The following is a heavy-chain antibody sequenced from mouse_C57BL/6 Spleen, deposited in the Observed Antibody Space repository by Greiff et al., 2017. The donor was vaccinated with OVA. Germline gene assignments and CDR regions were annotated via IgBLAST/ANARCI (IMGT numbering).Heavy chain of an antibody. CDR3: AKLGQEVY. CDR2: IYPGDGDT. Sequence: QVQLKQSGPELVKPGASVKISCKASGYAFSSSWMNWVKQRPGKGLEWIGRIYPGDGDTNYNGKFKGKATLTADKSSSTAYMQLSSLTSEDSAVYFCAKLGQEVYWGQGTTLTVSS. CDR1: GYAFSSSW. D-gene: IGHD4-1*01. J-gene: IGHJ2*01. V-gene: IGHV1-82*01.